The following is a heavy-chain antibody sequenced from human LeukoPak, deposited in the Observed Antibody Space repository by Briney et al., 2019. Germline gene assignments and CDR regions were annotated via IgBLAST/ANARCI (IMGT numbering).Heavy chain of an antibody. CDR1: GFTFSSYA. CDR2: ISGSGGST. V-gene: IGHV3-23*01. CDR3: AKATVPSDIVVVPAALGY. J-gene: IGHJ4*02. D-gene: IGHD2-2*01. Sequence: GGSLRLSCAASGFTFSSYAMSWVRQAPGKGLEWVSAISGSGGSTYYADSVKGRFTISRDNSKNTLYLQMNSLRAEDTAVYYCAKATVPSDIVVVPAALGYWGQGTLVTVSS.